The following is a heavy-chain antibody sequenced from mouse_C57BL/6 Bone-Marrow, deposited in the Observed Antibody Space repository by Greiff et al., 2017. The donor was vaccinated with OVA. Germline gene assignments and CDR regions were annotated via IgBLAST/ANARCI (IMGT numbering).Heavy chain of an antibody. D-gene: IGHD1-1*01. CDR2: IDPSDSYT. Sequence: QVQLQQPGAELVRPGTSVKLSCKASGYTFTSYWMHWVKQRPGQGLEWIGVIDPSDSYTNYNQKFKGKATLTVDTSSSTAYMQLSSLTSEDSAVYYCARSEGGYYYGRAPYWYFDVWGTGTTVTVSS. CDR1: GYTFTSYW. V-gene: IGHV1-59*01. J-gene: IGHJ1*03. CDR3: ARSEGGYYYGRAPYWYFDV.